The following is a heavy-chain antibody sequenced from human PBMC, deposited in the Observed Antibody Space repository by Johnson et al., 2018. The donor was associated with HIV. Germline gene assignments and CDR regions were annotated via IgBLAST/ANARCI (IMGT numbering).Heavy chain of an antibody. CDR2: ISYDGSNK. V-gene: IGHV3-30-3*01. D-gene: IGHD1-26*01. CDR3: ARGYMWTVGASLLSGLAFDI. CDR1: GFTFSSYA. J-gene: IGHJ3*02. Sequence: QVQLVESGGGLVQPGGSLRLSCGASGFTFSSYAMHWVRQAPGKGLEWVAVISYDGSNKYYADSVKGRFTISRDNSKHTLYLQMNSLRAEDTAVYYCARGYMWTVGASLLSGLAFDIWGQGTMVTVSS.